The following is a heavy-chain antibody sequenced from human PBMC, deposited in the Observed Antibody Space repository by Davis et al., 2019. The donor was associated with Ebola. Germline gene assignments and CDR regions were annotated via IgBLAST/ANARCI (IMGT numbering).Heavy chain of an antibody. CDR3: AKSGGDCYSRGDCYFQH. Sequence: GESLKISCAASGFTFTSYALTWVRQAPGKGLVWVSRTNSDGSITSYADSVRGRFTISRDNAKNTLYLQMNSLRAEDTGVYYCAKSGGDCYSRGDCYFQHWGQGTLVTVSS. CDR2: TNSDGSIT. CDR1: GFTFTSYA. J-gene: IGHJ1*01. V-gene: IGHV3-74*01. D-gene: IGHD2-21*02.